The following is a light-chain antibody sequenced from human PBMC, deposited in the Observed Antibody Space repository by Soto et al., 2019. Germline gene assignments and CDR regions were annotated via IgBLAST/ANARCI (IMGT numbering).Light chain of an antibody. CDR3: GSYTSSSSLV. CDR2: EVS. CDR1: RSDVGAYNY. V-gene: IGLV2-14*01. Sequence: QSALTQPASVSGSPGQSITISCTGTRSDVGAYNYVSWYQQHPGKAPKIMIYEVSNRPSGVSNRFSGSKSGNTASLTISGLQAEDEADYYCGSYTSSSSLVFGGGTKVTVL. J-gene: IGLJ3*02.